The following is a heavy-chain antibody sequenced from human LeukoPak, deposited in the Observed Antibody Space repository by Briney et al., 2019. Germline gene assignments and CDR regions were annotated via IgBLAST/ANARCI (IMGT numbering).Heavy chain of an antibody. Sequence: SQTLSLTCAISGDSVSSNSAAWNWIRQSPSRGLEWLGRTYYRSKWYNDYAVSVKSRITINSDTSKNQFSLQLNSVTPEDTAVYYCARDPGHDYGDYYYYYGMDVWGQGTTVTVSS. CDR2: TYYRSKWYN. V-gene: IGHV6-1*01. J-gene: IGHJ6*02. D-gene: IGHD4-17*01. CDR3: ARDPGHDYGDYYYYYGMDV. CDR1: GDSVSSNSAA.